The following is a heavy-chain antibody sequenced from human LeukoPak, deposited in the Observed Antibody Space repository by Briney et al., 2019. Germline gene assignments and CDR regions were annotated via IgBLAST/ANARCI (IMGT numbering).Heavy chain of an antibody. D-gene: IGHD5-12*01. CDR1: GGSVSSYY. CDR3: VRERGYSAFDI. J-gene: IGHJ3*02. CDR2: ISYSGNT. Sequence: PSETLSLTCSVSGGSVSSYYWSWIRQPPGKGLEWIGYISYSGNTNYNPSLKSRVTISVDTSKNQFSLKLSSVTAADTAVYYCVRERGYSAFDIWGQGTMVTVSS. V-gene: IGHV4-59*02.